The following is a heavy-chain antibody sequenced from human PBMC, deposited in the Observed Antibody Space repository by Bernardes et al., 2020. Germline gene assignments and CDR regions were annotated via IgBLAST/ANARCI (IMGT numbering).Heavy chain of an antibody. Sequence: SVKVSCKASGGTFSSYAISWVRQAPGQGLEWMGGLVPIFNTAKYAQKFQGRVTITADRSTSTAYMELSSLRSEDTAVYYCARDSGSAVTTRGGRHTYYFDYWGQGTLVTVSS. D-gene: IGHD4-17*01. CDR1: GGTFSSYA. J-gene: IGHJ4*02. CDR2: LVPIFNTA. CDR3: ARDSGSAVTTRGGRHTYYFDY. V-gene: IGHV1-69*06.